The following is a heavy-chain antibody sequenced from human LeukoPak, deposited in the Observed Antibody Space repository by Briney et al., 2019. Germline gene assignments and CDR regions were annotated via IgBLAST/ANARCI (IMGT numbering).Heavy chain of an antibody. CDR1: GYTFTGYY. CDR2: INPNSGGT. J-gene: IGHJ4*02. D-gene: IGHD1-26*01. CDR3: FGWELPYYFDY. Sequence: ASVKVSCKASGYTFTGYYMHWVRQAPGQGLEWMGRINPNSGGTNYAQKFQGRVTMTRDTSISTAYMELSRLRSDDTAVYYRFGWELPYYFDYWGQGTLVTVSS. V-gene: IGHV1-2*06.